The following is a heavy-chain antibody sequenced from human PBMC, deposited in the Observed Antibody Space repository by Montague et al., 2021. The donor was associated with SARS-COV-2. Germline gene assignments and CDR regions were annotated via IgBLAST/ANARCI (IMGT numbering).Heavy chain of an antibody. D-gene: IGHD4-17*01. CDR1: GDSTSCPNCD. J-gene: IGHJ5*02. CDR3: ARHRNYGDHSLDNWFHP. V-gene: IGHV4-39*01. CDR2: IYNSGTT. Sequence: SETLSLTCTVSGDSTSCPNCDWGWIRQAPGKGLDWIGTIYNSGTTYYKPSLESRLTISIDTSKNQFSLKLTSVTAADTAVYYCARHRNYGDHSLDNWFHPWGQGTLVTVSS.